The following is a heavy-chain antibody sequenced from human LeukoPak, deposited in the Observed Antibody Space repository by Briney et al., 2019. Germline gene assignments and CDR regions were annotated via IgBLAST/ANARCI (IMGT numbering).Heavy chain of an antibody. CDR3: VKESTSSGYYYAPDY. D-gene: IGHD3-22*01. V-gene: IGHV3-23*01. CDR2: ISGSGATT. Sequence: GGSLRLSCAASGFSFRTYAMTWVRQAPGRGLEWVSSISGSGATTYNADPPKGRFTISRDNSENTLYLQMNSLRAEDTAVYYCVKESTSSGYYYAPDYWGQGTLVTVS. CDR1: GFSFRTYA. J-gene: IGHJ4*02.